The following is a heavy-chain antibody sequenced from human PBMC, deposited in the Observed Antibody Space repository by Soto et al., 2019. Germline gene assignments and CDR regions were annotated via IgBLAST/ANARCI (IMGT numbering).Heavy chain of an antibody. CDR3: AKGKMGISIYGVIAPNGFEV. J-gene: IGHJ6*02. CDR1: GFSFSTYD. CDR2: ISSGGENT. V-gene: IGHV3-23*01. Sequence: GRSLRLSCAASGFSFSTYDMTWVRQGPGKGLTWVSSISSGGENTYTADSVKGRFTISRDNSKTTMYLQMSSLRVEDTGVYFCAKGKMGISIYGVIAPNGFEVWGQGTTVTVSS. D-gene: IGHD3-3*01.